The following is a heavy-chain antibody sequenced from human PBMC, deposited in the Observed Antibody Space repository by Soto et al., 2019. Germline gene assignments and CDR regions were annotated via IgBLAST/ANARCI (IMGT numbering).Heavy chain of an antibody. J-gene: IGHJ5*02. CDR1: GFSFGDYA. D-gene: IGHD3-3*01. Sequence: WSLRLSCTTSGFSFGDYAMTWVRQAPGKGLEWVGFIRNPGYGGTTEYATSVKGRFIISRDDSMSSAYLQLNSLKVDDSAVYYCVRGSFGYYGPWGQGTLVTVSS. CDR3: VRGSFGYYGP. CDR2: IRNPGYGGTT. V-gene: IGHV3-49*04.